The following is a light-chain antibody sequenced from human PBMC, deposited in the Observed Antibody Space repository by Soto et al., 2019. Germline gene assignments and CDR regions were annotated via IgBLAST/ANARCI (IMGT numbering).Light chain of an antibody. CDR1: QNIYTW. V-gene: IGKV1-5*01. J-gene: IGKJ1*01. CDR3: QQYNSYST. Sequence: DIQMTQSPATLSASVGDRVTITCRASQNIYTWLAWYQQKPGKAPKLLSYDASSLESGVPSRFSGSGSGTEFTLTISSLQPDDFATYYCQQYNSYSTFGQGTKVDIK. CDR2: DAS.